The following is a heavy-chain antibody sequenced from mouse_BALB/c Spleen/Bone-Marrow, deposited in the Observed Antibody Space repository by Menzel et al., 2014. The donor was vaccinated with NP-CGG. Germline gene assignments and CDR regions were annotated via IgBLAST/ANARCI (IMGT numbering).Heavy chain of an antibody. J-gene: IGHJ4*01. D-gene: IGHD1-1*01. CDR2: IWGGGNT. CDR3: ARFITTGAMDY. V-gene: IGHV2-6-4*01. CDR1: GISLSRYN. Sequence: QVQLQQSGPGQSARSQSLSITCTVSGISLSRYNVHWVRQPPGKGLEWLGVIWGGGNTDYNSGLKSRLSISKDNSKSQVFLKMNSLQTDDTAMYYCARFITTGAMDYWGQGTSVTVSS.